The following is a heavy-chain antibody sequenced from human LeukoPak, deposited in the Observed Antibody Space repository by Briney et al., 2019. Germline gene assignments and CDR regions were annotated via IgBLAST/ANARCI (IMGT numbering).Heavy chain of an antibody. CDR3: AVARSSIAASRWYFDY. CDR2: IYSGGST. V-gene: IGHV3-53*05. D-gene: IGHD6-6*01. CDR1: GFTVSSNY. Sequence: PGGSLRLSCAASGFTVSSNYMSWVRQAPGKGLEWVSVIYSGGSTYYADSVKGRFTISRDNSKNTLYLQMNSLRAEDTAVYYCAVARSSIAASRWYFDYWGQGTLVTVSS. J-gene: IGHJ4*02.